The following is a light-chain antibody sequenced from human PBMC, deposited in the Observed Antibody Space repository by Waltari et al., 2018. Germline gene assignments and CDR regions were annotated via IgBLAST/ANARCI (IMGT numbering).Light chain of an antibody. CDR1: SSKIGSNN. V-gene: IGLV1-44*01. J-gene: IGLJ2*01. Sequence: QSVLTQPPSASGTPGQRVTISCSGSSSKIGSNNLNWYHQIPGTAPKLLIFSDSQRPSGVPDRFSGSKSGTSASLAISGLQSEDEADYYCAAWDDSLNGVLFGGGTKLTVL. CDR3: AAWDDSLNGVL. CDR2: SDS.